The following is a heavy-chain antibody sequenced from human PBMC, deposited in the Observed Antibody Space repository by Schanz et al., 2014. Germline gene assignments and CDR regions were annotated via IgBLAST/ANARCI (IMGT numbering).Heavy chain of an antibody. Sequence: EVQLVESGGGLVQPRGSLRLSCAASGFAFSAYSMNWVRQAPGKGLEWVSSISSSGSYIYFPDSVKGRFTISRDNAKNSLYLQMNSLRAEDTAVYYCARVRAYDYGAEAHGMDVWGHGTTVTFSS. CDR2: ISSSGSYI. V-gene: IGHV3-21*01. J-gene: IGHJ6*02. D-gene: IGHD4-17*01. CDR1: GFAFSAYS. CDR3: ARVRAYDYGAEAHGMDV.